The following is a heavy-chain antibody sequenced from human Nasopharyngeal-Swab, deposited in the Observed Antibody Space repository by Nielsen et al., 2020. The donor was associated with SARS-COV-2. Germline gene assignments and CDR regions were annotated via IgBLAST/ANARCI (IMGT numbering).Heavy chain of an antibody. J-gene: IGHJ3*02. Sequence: GESLKISCAASGFTFSSYSINWVRQAPGKGLEWVSSINSASNYFFYADSVKGRFTISRDNAYNSVYLQMNGLRAEDTAVYYCARDVGTDVATTDSDAFDIWGQGTMVTVSS. CDR2: INSASNYF. CDR1: GFTFSSYS. CDR3: ARDVGTDVATTDSDAFDI. V-gene: IGHV3-21*01. D-gene: IGHD5-12*01.